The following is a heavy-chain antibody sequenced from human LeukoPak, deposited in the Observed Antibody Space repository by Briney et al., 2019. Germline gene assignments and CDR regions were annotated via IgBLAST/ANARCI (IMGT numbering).Heavy chain of an antibody. Sequence: PSQTLSLTCTVSGGSISSYYWSWIRQPPGKGLEWTGYIYYSGSTNYNPSLKSRVTISVDTSKNQFSLKLSSVTAADTAVYYCARARTVTTWANYYYYYGMDVWGQGTTVTVSS. D-gene: IGHD4-17*01. CDR1: GGSISSYY. V-gene: IGHV4-59*01. CDR3: ARARTVTTWANYYYYYGMDV. J-gene: IGHJ6*02. CDR2: IYYSGST.